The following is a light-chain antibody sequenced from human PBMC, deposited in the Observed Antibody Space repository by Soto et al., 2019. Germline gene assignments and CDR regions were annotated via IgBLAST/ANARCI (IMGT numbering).Light chain of an antibody. V-gene: IGKV1-12*01. CDR1: QTISNW. CDR2: TAS. J-gene: IGKJ5*01. Sequence: PSTLAASVGDRVTITCRASQTISNWLAWYQQKPGKAPNLLIYTASNLQSGVPSRFSGSGSGTHFTLTIGSLQPEDFGTYYCQQTDSFPITFGQGTRLEIK. CDR3: QQTDSFPIT.